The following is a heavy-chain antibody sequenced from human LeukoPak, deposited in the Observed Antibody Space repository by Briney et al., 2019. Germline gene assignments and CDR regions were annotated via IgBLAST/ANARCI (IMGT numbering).Heavy chain of an antibody. V-gene: IGHV4-31*03. CDR3: ARGSPGRFDILTGFDY. D-gene: IGHD3-9*01. CDR1: GGSISSGGYY. J-gene: IGHJ4*02. CDR2: IYYSGST. Sequence: SRTLSLTCTVSGGSISSGGYYWSWIRQHPGKGLEWIGYIYYSGSTYYNPSLKSRVTISVDTSKNQFSLKLSSVTAADTAVYYCARGSPGRFDILTGFDYWGQGTLVTVSS.